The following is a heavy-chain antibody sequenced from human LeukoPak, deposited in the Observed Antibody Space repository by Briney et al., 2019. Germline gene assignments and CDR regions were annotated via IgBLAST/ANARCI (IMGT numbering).Heavy chain of an antibody. D-gene: IGHD6-19*01. Sequence: GGSLRLSCAASGFTFSSYEMNWVRQAPGKGLEWVSYISSSGSTIYYADSVKGRFTISRDNAKNTLYLQMNSLRAEDTAVYYCARRGAVAGTFDYWGQGTLVTVSS. CDR3: ARRGAVAGTFDY. V-gene: IGHV3-48*03. CDR2: ISSSGSTI. J-gene: IGHJ4*02. CDR1: GFTFSSYE.